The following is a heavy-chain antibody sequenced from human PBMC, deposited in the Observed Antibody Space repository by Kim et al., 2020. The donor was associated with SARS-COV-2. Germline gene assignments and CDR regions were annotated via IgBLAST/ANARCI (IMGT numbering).Heavy chain of an antibody. Sequence: GGSLRLSCAASGFTFSSYGMHWVLQAPGKGLEWVAVISYDGSNKYYADSVKGRFTISRHNSKNTLYLQMNSLRAEDTAVYYCAKGSGYCTGGVCYREVYYYYYYMDVWGKGTTVTVSS. V-gene: IGHV3-30*18. CDR3: AKGSGYCTGGVCYREVYYYYYYMDV. CDR2: ISYDGSNK. D-gene: IGHD2-8*02. J-gene: IGHJ6*03. CDR1: GFTFSSYG.